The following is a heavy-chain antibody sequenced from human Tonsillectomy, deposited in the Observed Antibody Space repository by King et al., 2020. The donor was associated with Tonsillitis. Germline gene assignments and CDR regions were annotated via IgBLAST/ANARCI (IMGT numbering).Heavy chain of an antibody. V-gene: IGHV3-30-3*01. J-gene: IGHJ4*02. D-gene: IGHD3-3*01. Sequence: VQLVESGGGVVQPGRSLRLSCAASGFTFSSYAMHWVRQAPGKGLEWVAVISYDGGNKYYADSVKGRFTISRDNSKNTLYLQMNSLRADDTAVYYCARVNLLRFLESPGYWGQGTLVTVSS. CDR3: ARVNLLRFLESPGY. CDR2: ISYDGGNK. CDR1: GFTFSSYA.